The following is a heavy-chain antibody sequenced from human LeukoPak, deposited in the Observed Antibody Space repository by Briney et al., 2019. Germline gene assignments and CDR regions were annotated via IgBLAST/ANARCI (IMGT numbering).Heavy chain of an antibody. Sequence: GGSLRLSCAASGFTFSTYGMHWVRQAPGKGLEWFALIYNDGSNENYADSVKGRFTISRDNSKNTLYLQLSSLRGDDTAVYYCARLQFYGMDVWGQGTTVTVSS. V-gene: IGHV3-33*01. D-gene: IGHD4-11*01. J-gene: IGHJ6*02. CDR2: IYNDGSNE. CDR3: ARLQFYGMDV. CDR1: GFTFSTYG.